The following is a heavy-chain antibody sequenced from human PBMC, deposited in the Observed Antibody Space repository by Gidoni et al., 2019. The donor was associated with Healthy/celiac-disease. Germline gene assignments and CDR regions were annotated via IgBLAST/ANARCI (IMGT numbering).Heavy chain of an antibody. V-gene: IGHV3-23*01. Sequence: EVQLLEYGGGLVQHGGSMRLSCAASGFTFSRYSMSWVRQAPGKGLEWVSAISGSGGSTYYADSVKGRFTISRDNSKNTLYLQMNSLRAEDTAVYYCAKDKGERYCSGGSCYFFDYWGQGTLVTVSS. CDR2: ISGSGGST. CDR3: AKDKGERYCSGGSCYFFDY. D-gene: IGHD2-15*01. CDR1: GFTFSRYS. J-gene: IGHJ4*02.